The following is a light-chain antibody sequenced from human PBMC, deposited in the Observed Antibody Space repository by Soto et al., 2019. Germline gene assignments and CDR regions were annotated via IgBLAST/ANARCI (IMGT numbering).Light chain of an antibody. J-gene: IGLJ1*01. CDR1: SSGVXXYNY. Sequence: QSVLTQPRSVSGSPGQSVTISCTGTSSGVXXYNYVSWYQQHPGKXPKLMXYDVXKRPSGVPDTFSGSKSGNTASLTISGLQSEDEADYYCISYTSDDVRHVFGTGTKVTVL. V-gene: IGLV2-11*01. CDR2: DVX. CDR3: ISYTSDDVRHV.